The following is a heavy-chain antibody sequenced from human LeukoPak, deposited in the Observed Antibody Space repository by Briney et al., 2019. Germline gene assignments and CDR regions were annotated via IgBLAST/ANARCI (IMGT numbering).Heavy chain of an antibody. Sequence: SETLSLTCAVYGGSFSGYYWSWIRQPPGKGLEWIGEINHSGSTNYNPSLKSRVTISVDTSKNQFSLKLSSVTAADTAVYYCGGGAAADPFDYWGQGTLVTVSS. V-gene: IGHV4-34*01. D-gene: IGHD6-13*01. J-gene: IGHJ4*02. CDR1: GGSFSGYY. CDR2: INHSGST. CDR3: GGGAAADPFDY.